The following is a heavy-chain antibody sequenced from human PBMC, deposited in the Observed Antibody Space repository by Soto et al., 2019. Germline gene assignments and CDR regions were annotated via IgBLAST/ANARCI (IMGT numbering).Heavy chain of an antibody. CDR2: IKQDGSEK. J-gene: IGHJ6*02. D-gene: IGHD4-4*01. V-gene: IGHV3-7*05. CDR3: ARDHFTPLFTVTIYYYYYGMDV. CDR1: GFTFSSYW. Sequence: GGSLRLSCAASGFTFSSYWMSWVRQAPGKGLEWVANIKQDGSEKYYVDSVKGRFTISRDNAKNSLYLQMNSLRAEDTAVYYCARDHFTPLFTVTIYYYYYGMDVWGQGTTVTVSS.